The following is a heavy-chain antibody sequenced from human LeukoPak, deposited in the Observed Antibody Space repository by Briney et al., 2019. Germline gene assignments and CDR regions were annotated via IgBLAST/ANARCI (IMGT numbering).Heavy chain of an antibody. J-gene: IGHJ6*03. D-gene: IGHD4-17*01. CDR3: AKGGVSVPYGDPIYYYYYMDV. CDR1: GFTFSSYG. CDR2: ISGSGGST. Sequence: HAGGSLRLSCAASGFTFSSYGMSWVRQAPGKGLEWVSAISGSGGSTYYADSVKGRFTISRDNSKNTLYLQMNSLRAEDTAVYYCAKGGVSVPYGDPIYYYYYMDVWGKGTTVTISS. V-gene: IGHV3-23*01.